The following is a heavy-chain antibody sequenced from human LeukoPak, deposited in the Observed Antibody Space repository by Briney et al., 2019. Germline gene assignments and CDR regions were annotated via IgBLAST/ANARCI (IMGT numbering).Heavy chain of an antibody. Sequence: ASVKVSCKASGYTFTGYYMHWVRQAPGQGLEWMGWINPNSGGTNYAQKFQGRVTMTRDTSISTAYMELSRLRSDDTAVYYCARDRYNYYGSSGYYYMGAYDIWGQGTMVTVSS. V-gene: IGHV1-2*02. J-gene: IGHJ3*02. CDR3: ARDRYNYYGSSGYYYMGAYDI. D-gene: IGHD3-22*01. CDR1: GYTFTGYY. CDR2: INPNSGGT.